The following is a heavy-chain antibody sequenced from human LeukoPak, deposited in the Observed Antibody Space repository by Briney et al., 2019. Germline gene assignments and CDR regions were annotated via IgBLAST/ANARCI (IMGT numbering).Heavy chain of an antibody. V-gene: IGHV3-21*01. D-gene: IGHD3-16*01. CDR2: ISSSSSYI. CDR3: ASNRGGHWFDP. J-gene: IGHJ5*02. Sequence: GGSLRLSCAASGFTFSSYSMNWVRQAPGKGLEWVSSISSSSSYIYYADSVKGRFTISRDNAKNSLYLQMNSLRAEDTAVYYCASNRGGHWFDPWGQGTLVTVSS. CDR1: GFTFSSYS.